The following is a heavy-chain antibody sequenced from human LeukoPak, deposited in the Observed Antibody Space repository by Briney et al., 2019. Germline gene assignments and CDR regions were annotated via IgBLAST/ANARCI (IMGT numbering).Heavy chain of an antibody. V-gene: IGHV4-39*01. CDR2: IYYSGST. J-gene: IGHJ4*02. CDR3: ARGTTSDFWSGYSPYYFDY. Sequence: PSETLSLTCTVSGGSISSSSYYWGWIRQPPGKGLEWIGNIYYSGSTYYNPSLKSRVTISVDTSKNQFSLKLSSVTAADTAVYYCARGTTSDFWSGYSPYYFDYWGQGTLVTVSS. CDR1: GGSISSSSYY. D-gene: IGHD3-3*01.